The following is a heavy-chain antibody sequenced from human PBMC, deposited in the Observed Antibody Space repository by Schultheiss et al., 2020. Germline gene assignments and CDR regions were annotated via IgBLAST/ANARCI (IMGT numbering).Heavy chain of an antibody. CDR3: ARGIAARHLYYYYYGMDV. J-gene: IGHJ6*02. V-gene: IGHV3-NL1*01. CDR1: GFTFSSYG. Sequence: GGSLRLSCAASGFTFSSYGMHWVRQAPGKGLEWVSAISGGGGPYYADSVKGRFTMSRDNSKNTLYLQMNSLRAEDTAVYYCARGIAARHLYYYYYGMDVWGQGTTVTVSS. CDR2: ISGGGGP. D-gene: IGHD6-6*01.